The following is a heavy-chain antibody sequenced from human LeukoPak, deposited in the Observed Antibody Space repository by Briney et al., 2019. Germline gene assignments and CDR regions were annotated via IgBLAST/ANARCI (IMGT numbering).Heavy chain of an antibody. Sequence: GSLRLSCAASGFTFSSYSMNWIRQPPGKGLEWIGTIYYSGTTYYNPSLRSRVTVSVDTSNNQFSLKLSSVTAADTAVYYCARHYSGDLYYFDYWGQGTLVTVSS. J-gene: IGHJ4*02. CDR1: GFTFSSYS. D-gene: IGHD4-17*01. CDR2: IYYSGTT. CDR3: ARHYSGDLYYFDY. V-gene: IGHV4-59*04.